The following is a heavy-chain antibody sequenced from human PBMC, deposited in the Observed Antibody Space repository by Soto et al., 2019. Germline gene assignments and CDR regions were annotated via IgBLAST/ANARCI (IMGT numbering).Heavy chain of an antibody. D-gene: IGHD5-18*01. Sequence: PSETLSLTCSVSGGSISSSYYWSWIRQPPGKGLEWIGYIYYSGSTNYNPSLKSRVTISVDTSKNQFSLKLSSVTAADTAVYYCARGDVDTAIVAWGQGTLVTVSS. J-gene: IGHJ5*02. CDR2: IYYSGST. CDR1: GGSISSSYY. V-gene: IGHV4-61*01. CDR3: ARGDVDTAIVA.